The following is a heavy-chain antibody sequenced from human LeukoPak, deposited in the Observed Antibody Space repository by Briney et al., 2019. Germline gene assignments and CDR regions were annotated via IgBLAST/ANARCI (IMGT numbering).Heavy chain of an antibody. CDR1: GFTFSSYA. V-gene: IGHV3-23*01. CDR2: ISGSGGST. CDR3: AKVGYCSSTSCYTGSVDY. D-gene: IGHD2-2*02. J-gene: IGHJ4*02. Sequence: PGGSLRLSCAASGFTFSSYAMSWVRQAPGKGLEWVSAISGSGGSTYYADSVKGRLTISRDNSKNTLYLQMNGLRAEDTAVYYCAKVGYCSSTSCYTGSVDYWGQGTLVTVSS.